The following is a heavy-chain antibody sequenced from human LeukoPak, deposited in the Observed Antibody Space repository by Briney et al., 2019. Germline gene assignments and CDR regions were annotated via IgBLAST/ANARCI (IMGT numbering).Heavy chain of an antibody. V-gene: IGHV4-30-4*08. CDR3: ARGGAGSIVVVPAAIGPFDY. CDR2: IYYSGST. D-gene: IGHD2-2*02. Sequence: SQTLSLTCTVSGGSISGGDYYWSWIRQPPGKGLEWIGYIYYSGSTYYNPSLKSRVTISVDTSKNQFSLKLSSVTAADTAVYYCARGGAGSIVVVPAAIGPFDYWGQGTLVTVSS. J-gene: IGHJ4*02. CDR1: GGSISGGDYY.